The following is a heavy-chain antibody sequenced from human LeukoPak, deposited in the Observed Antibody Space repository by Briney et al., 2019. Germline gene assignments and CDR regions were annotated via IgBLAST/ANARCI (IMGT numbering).Heavy chain of an antibody. CDR1: GYTFTSYG. D-gene: IGHD6-19*01. J-gene: IGHJ4*02. CDR2: ISAYNGNT. CDR3: ARDPGIAVAGSVYFDY. Sequence: GASVKVSCKASGYTFTSYGISWVRQAPGQGLEWMGWISAYNGNTNYAQKLQGRVTMTTNTSTSTAYMELRSLRSDDTAVYYCARDPGIAVAGSVYFDYWGQGTLVTVSS. V-gene: IGHV1-18*01.